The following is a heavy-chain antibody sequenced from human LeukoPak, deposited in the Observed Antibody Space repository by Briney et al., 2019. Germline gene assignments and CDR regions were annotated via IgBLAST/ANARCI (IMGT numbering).Heavy chain of an antibody. D-gene: IGHD3-16*02. CDR3: ARDAPHDYVWGSYRYYFDY. Sequence: PSETLSLTCTVSGGSISSYYWSWIRQPAGKGLEWIGRIYTSGSTNYDPSLKSRVTMSVDTSKNQFSLKLSSVTAADTAVYYCARDAPHDYVWGSYRYYFDYWGQGTLVTVSS. J-gene: IGHJ4*02. V-gene: IGHV4-4*07. CDR1: GGSISSYY. CDR2: IYTSGST.